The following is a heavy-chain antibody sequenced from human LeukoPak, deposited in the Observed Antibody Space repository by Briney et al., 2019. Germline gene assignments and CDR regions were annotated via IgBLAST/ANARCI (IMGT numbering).Heavy chain of an antibody. Sequence: PGRSLRLSCAASGFTFSSYAMHWVRQAPGKGLEWVAVISYDGSNKYYADSVKGRFTISRDNSKNTLYLQMNSLRAEDTAVYYCAKDMWSWSGYYGSGYYYGMDVWGQGTTVTVSS. CDR3: AKDMWSWSGYYGSGYYYGMDV. J-gene: IGHJ6*02. D-gene: IGHD3-3*01. CDR2: ISYDGSNK. V-gene: IGHV3-30*04. CDR1: GFTFSSYA.